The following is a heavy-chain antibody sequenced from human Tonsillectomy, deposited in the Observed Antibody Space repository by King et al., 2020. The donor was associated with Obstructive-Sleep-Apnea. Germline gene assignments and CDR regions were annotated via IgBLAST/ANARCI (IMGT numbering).Heavy chain of an antibody. CDR1: GFTFSIYA. D-gene: IGHD5-24*01. CDR2: ISDDGIND. CDR3: AREVVKDGHNHDAFDI. Sequence: VQLVESGGGVVQPGRSLRLSCAASGFTFSIYAMHWVRQAPGKGLEWVAVISDDGINDYYADSVKGRFTISRDNSKNTLYLQMKSLRIEDTAIYYCAREVVKDGHNHDAFDIWGQGTMVTVSS. J-gene: IGHJ3*02. V-gene: IGHV3-30*04.